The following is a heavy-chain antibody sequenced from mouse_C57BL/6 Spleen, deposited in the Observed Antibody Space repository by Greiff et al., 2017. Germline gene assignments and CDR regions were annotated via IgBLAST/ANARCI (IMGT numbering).Heavy chain of an antibody. CDR1: GYTFTDYY. J-gene: IGHJ2*01. CDR3: ARDCEWDY. V-gene: IGHV1-76*01. D-gene: IGHD1-3*01. Sequence: QVQLQQSGAELVRPGASVKLSCKASGYTFTDYYINWVKQRPGQGLEWIARIYPGSGNTYYNEKFKGKATLTAEKSSSTAYMQLSSLTSEDSAVYFCARDCEWDYWGQGTTLTVSS. CDR2: IYPGSGNT.